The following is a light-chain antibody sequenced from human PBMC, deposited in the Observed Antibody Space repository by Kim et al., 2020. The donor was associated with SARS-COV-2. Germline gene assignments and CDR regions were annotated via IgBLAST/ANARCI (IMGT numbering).Light chain of an antibody. CDR3: QQYDTYPWT. CDR1: QYITRR. CDR2: KAS. Sequence: GDRVPITFRASQYITRRLAWYQQKPGKAPKVLISKASTLESGVPSTFSGSGSGTDFTLTISSLQPDDFATYYCQQYDTYPWTFGQGTKVDIK. V-gene: IGKV1-5*03. J-gene: IGKJ1*01.